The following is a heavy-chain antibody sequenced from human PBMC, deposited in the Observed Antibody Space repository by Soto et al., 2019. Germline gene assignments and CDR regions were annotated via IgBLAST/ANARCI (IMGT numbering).Heavy chain of an antibody. J-gene: IGHJ6*02. Sequence: GGSLRLSCAASGLTFSDYYVSWVRQAPGKGLEWVSGISWNSGSLGYADSVKGRFTISRDNAKNSLYLQMNSLRAEDTALYYCAKDMGYSGTWESMDVWGQGTTVTVSS. V-gene: IGHV3-9*01. CDR1: GLTFSDYY. CDR2: ISWNSGSL. D-gene: IGHD6-13*01. CDR3: AKDMGYSGTWESMDV.